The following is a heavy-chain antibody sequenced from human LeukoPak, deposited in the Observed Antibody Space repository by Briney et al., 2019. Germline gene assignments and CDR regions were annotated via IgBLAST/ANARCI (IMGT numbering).Heavy chain of an antibody. D-gene: IGHD1-26*01. CDR1: GFTFSSYA. CDR3: ARDSVGATNYFDY. CDR2: ISYDGSNK. Sequence: GGSLRLSCAASGFTFSSYAMHWVRQTPGKGLEWVAVISYDGSNKYYADSVKGRFTISRDNSKNTLYLQMNSLRAEDTAVYYCARDSVGATNYFDYWGQGTLVTVSS. V-gene: IGHV3-30-3*01. J-gene: IGHJ4*02.